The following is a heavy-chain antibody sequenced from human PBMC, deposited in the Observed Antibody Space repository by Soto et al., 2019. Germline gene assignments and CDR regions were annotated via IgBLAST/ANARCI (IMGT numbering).Heavy chain of an antibody. CDR2: IKQDGSEK. J-gene: IGHJ5*02. V-gene: IGHV3-7*01. CDR1: GFTFSSYW. CDR3: ARVPSIAVAGTLGPNWFDP. D-gene: IGHD6-19*01. Sequence: GGSLRLSCAASGFTFSSYWMSWVRQAPGKGLEWVANIKQDGSEKYYVDSVKGRFTISRDNAKNSLYLQMNSLRAEDTAVYYCARVPSIAVAGTLGPNWFDPWGQGTLVTVSS.